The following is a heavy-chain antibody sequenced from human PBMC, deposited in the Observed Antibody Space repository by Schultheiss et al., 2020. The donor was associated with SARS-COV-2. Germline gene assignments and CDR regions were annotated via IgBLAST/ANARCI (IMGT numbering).Heavy chain of an antibody. V-gene: IGHV3-74*01. CDR3: ARDTFTGKVYYYGMDV. CDR2: INSDGSST. Sequence: GGSLRLSCAASGFTFSSYAMHWVRQAPGKGLVWVSRINSDGSSTSYADSVKGRFTISRDNAKNTLYLQMNSLRAEDTAVYYCARDTFTGKVYYYGMDVLGQGTTVTVSS. J-gene: IGHJ6*02. D-gene: IGHD1-1*01. CDR1: GFTFSSYA.